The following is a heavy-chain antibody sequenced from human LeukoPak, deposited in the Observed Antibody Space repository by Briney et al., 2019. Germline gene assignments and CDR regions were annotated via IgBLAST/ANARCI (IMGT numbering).Heavy chain of an antibody. V-gene: IGHV3-30*18. J-gene: IGHJ4*02. D-gene: IGHD6-13*01. CDR1: GFTFSSYG. Sequence: GKSLRLSCAASGFTFSSYGIHWVRQASGKGLEWVAVISYDGSNKYYADSVKGRFTISRDNSKNTLYLQMNSLRAEDTAVYYCAKAPIAAAGIYYFDYWGQGTLVTVSS. CDR3: AKAPIAAAGIYYFDY. CDR2: ISYDGSNK.